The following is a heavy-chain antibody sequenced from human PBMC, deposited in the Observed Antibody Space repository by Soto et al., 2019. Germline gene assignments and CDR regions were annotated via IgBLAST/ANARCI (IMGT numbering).Heavy chain of an antibody. J-gene: IGHJ4*02. CDR2: ISAYNGNT. V-gene: IGHV1-18*04. CDR1: GYTFTSYG. Sequence: ASVKVSCMASGYTFTSYGISWARQAPGQGLEWMGWISAYNGNTNYAQKLQGRVAMTTDTSTSTAYMELRSLRSDDTAVYYCARVDSSGYYSGLDYWGQGTLVTVSS. D-gene: IGHD3-22*01. CDR3: ARVDSSGYYSGLDY.